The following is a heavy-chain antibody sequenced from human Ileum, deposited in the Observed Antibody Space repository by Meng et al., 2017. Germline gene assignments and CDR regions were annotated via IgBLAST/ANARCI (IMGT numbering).Heavy chain of an antibody. CDR2: IFKSGRT. Sequence: QVQLQQSGAQLVKPAGTLSLTCAVSGSWWSWVRQPPGKGVEWIGEIFKSGRTNYNPSLKSRVTISIDKSKSQISLQLSAVTAADTAVYSCATSNDRDVYYLGYWGQGTLVTVSS. D-gene: IGHD3-22*01. V-gene: IGHV4-4*01. J-gene: IGHJ4*02. CDR1: GSW. CDR3: ATSNDRDVYYLGY.